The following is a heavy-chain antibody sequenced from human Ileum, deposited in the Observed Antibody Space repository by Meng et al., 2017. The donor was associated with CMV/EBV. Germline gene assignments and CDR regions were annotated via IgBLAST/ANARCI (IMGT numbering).Heavy chain of an antibody. CDR2: MNPNSGNT. D-gene: IGHD3-16*02. CDR1: GYTFTSYD. V-gene: IGHV1-8*01. J-gene: IGHJ4*02. CDR3: ARVVSPLHGFDY. Sequence: ASVKVSCKASGYTFTSYDINWVRQATGQGLEWMGWMNPNSGNTGYAQKFQGRVTMTRSTSISTAYMELSSLRSEDTAVYYCARVVSPLHGFDYWGQGTLVTVSS.